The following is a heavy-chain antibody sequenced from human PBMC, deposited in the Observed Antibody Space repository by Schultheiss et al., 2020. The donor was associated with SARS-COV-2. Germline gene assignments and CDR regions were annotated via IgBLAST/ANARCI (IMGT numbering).Heavy chain of an antibody. V-gene: IGHV1-8*02. CDR2: ISAYNGNT. CDR1: GYTFTSYY. Sequence: ASVKVSCKASGYTFTSYYMHWVRQAPGQGLEWMGWISAYNGNTNYAQKLQGRVTMTRNTSISTAYMELSSLRSEDTAVYYCARVGGGGDLRDWGQGTLVTVSS. CDR3: ARVGGGGDLRD. J-gene: IGHJ4*02. D-gene: IGHD2-21*02.